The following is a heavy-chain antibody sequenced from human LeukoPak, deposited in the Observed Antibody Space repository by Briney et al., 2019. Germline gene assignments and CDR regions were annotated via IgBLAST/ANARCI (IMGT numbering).Heavy chain of an antibody. CDR1: GYSISSGYY. D-gene: IGHD3-10*01. V-gene: IGHV4-38-2*02. Sequence: PSETLSLTCTVSGYSISSGYYWGWIRQPPGKGLEWIGSIYPSGSTYYYPSLKSRVTISLDTSKNQFSLKLSSVTAADTAVYYCARGPPLYGYWGQGTLVTVSS. CDR2: IYPSGST. CDR3: ARGPPLYGY. J-gene: IGHJ4*02.